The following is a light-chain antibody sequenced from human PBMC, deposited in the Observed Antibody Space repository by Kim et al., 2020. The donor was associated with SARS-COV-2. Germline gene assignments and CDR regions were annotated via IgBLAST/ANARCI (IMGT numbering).Light chain of an antibody. Sequence: ASVGDRITIPCRASQSISSYLNWYQQKPGKAPNPLIYLASNLQSGVPSRFSGSGSGTDFSLTISSLQPEDFATYYCQQSYTLPLTFGGGTKVDIK. CDR1: QSISSY. CDR3: QQSYTLPLT. CDR2: LAS. J-gene: IGKJ4*01. V-gene: IGKV1-39*01.